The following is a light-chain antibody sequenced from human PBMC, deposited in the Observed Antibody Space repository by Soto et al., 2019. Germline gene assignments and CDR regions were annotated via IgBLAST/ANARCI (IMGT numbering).Light chain of an antibody. CDR2: GAS. Sequence: EILMTQSPGTLSVSPGERVTLSCRASQSVGNNLAWYQHKPGQAPRLLISGASTRATGIPARFSGDGSGRDFTLTISSLQSEDFAVYYCQQYNNWPPLTFGGGTKVEIK. V-gene: IGKV3-15*01. CDR1: QSVGNN. J-gene: IGKJ4*01. CDR3: QQYNNWPPLT.